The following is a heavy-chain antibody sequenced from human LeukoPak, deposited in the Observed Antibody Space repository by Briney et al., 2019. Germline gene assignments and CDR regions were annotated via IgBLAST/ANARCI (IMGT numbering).Heavy chain of an antibody. V-gene: IGHV3-53*01. CDR1: RFFVSNNY. Sequence: GGSLRLSCAASRFFVSNNYMSWVRQAPGKGLEWVSVIYSGGDTYYADSVKGRFTISRDNSKNTLYLQMNRLRAEDTAIYYCARSDGDYFDYWGQGALVTVSS. D-gene: IGHD5-24*01. CDR3: ARSDGDYFDY. CDR2: IYSGGDT. J-gene: IGHJ4*02.